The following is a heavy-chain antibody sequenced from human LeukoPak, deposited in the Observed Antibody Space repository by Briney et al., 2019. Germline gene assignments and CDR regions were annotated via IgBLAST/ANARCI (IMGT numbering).Heavy chain of an antibody. CDR1: GYTFTSYG. J-gene: IGHJ6*03. CDR2: ISAYNGNT. CDR3: AREAVVTPYYYYMDV. D-gene: IGHD4-23*01. V-gene: IGHV1-18*01. Sequence: ASVKVSCKASGYTFTSYGISWVRQAPGQGLEWMGWISAYNGNTNYAQKLQGRVTMTTDTSTSTAYMELRSLGSDDTAVYYCAREAVVTPYYYYMDVWGKGTTVTISS.